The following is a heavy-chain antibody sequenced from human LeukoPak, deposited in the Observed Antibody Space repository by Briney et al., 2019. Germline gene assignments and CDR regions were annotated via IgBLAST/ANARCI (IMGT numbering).Heavy chain of an antibody. V-gene: IGHV4-38-2*01. D-gene: IGHD3-22*01. CDR3: ARAGKVYYDSSGYYFDY. CDR2: IYHSGST. Sequence: SETLSLTCAVSGYSISSGYYWGWIRQPPGKGLEWIGSIYHSGSTYYNPSLKSRVTISVDTSKNQFSLKPSSVTAADTAVYYCARAGKVYYDSSGYYFDYWGQGTLVTVSS. J-gene: IGHJ4*02. CDR1: GYSISSGYY.